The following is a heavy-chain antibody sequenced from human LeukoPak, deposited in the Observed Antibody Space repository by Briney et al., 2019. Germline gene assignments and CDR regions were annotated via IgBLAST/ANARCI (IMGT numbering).Heavy chain of an antibody. CDR2: MYYSGST. CDR3: ARDDGDSVLEY. V-gene: IGHV4-39*07. CDR1: GDSISSRSYY. D-gene: IGHD4-17*01. J-gene: IGHJ4*02. Sequence: PSETLSLTCTVSGDSISSRSYYWGWIRQPPGKGLEGIGSMYYSGSTYYNPSLKSRVTISVDTSKNQFSLKLYSVTAVDTAVYYCARDDGDSVLEYWGQGALVTVSS.